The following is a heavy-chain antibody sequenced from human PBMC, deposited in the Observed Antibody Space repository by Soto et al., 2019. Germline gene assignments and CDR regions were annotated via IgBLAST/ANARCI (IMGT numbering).Heavy chain of an antibody. D-gene: IGHD1-1*01. CDR1: GGSLSSYY. CDR2: ISYSGTT. Sequence: SETLSLSCTVSGGSLSSYYWSWIRRPPGMGLEWIASISYSGTTNYNSSLKSRVTISIDTSKNQFSLKFNSVTAADTAVYYCAREGPNFGPFDYWGQGALVTVSS. CDR3: AREGPNFGPFDY. J-gene: IGHJ4*02. V-gene: IGHV4-59*01.